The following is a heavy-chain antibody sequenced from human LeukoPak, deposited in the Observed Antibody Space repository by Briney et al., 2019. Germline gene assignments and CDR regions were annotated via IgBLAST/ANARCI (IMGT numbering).Heavy chain of an antibody. CDR2: ISWNSGSI. J-gene: IGHJ4*02. Sequence: PGGSLRLLCAASGFTFDVFAMHCVRQASGKGREWGSGISWNSGSIVYADSVEGRFNISRDNAKNTLYLQTNSLRADDTPLYYCEKAPYGSGSYFFDYWGQATLVTVSS. CDR3: EKAPYGSGSYFFDY. V-gene: IGHV3-9*01. D-gene: IGHD3-10*01. CDR1: GFTFDVFA.